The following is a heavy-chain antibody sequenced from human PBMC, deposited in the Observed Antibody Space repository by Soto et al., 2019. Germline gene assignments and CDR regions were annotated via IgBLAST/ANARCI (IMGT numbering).Heavy chain of an antibody. D-gene: IGHD3-9*01. J-gene: IGHJ5*02. CDR2: ISYDGSNK. V-gene: IGHV3-30-3*01. CDR3: ARDPDDILTGSKSDP. Sequence: QVQLVESGGGVVQPGRSLRLSCAASGFTFSSYAMHWVRQAPGKGLEWVAVISYDGSNKYYADSVKGRFTISRDNSKNTLYVQMNSLRAEDTAVYYCARDPDDILTGSKSDPWGQGTLVTVSS. CDR1: GFTFSSYA.